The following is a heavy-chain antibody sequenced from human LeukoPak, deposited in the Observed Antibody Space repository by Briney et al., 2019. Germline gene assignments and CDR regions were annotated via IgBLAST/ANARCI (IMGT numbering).Heavy chain of an antibody. CDR1: GYTFTGYY. CDR3: ARVQSSSTRYFDY. CDR2: INPNSGGT. D-gene: IGHD2-2*01. V-gene: IGHV1-2*02. J-gene: IGHJ4*02. Sequence: EASVKVSCKASGYTFTGYYMHWVRQAPGQGHEWMGWINPNSGGTNYAQKFQGRVTMTRDTSISTAYMELSRLRSDDTAVYYCARVQSSSTRYFDYWGQGTLVTVSS.